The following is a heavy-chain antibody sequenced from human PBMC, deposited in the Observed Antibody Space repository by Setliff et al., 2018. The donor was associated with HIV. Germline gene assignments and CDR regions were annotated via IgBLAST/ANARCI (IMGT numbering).Heavy chain of an antibody. CDR1: NYSISSAYY. Sequence: PSETLSLTCAVSNYSISSAYYWGWIQHPPGKGLEWIGSIYHSGSTYYNPSLKSRVTISVDTSKNQFSLKLSSVTAADTAVYYCARRPAGAVAGGYGMDVWGQGTTVTVSS. V-gene: IGHV4-38-2*01. J-gene: IGHJ6*02. D-gene: IGHD6-19*01. CDR3: ARRPAGAVAGGYGMDV. CDR2: IYHSGST.